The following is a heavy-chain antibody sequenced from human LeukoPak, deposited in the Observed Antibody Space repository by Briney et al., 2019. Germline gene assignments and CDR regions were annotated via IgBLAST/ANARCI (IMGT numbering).Heavy chain of an antibody. V-gene: IGHV3-53*01. J-gene: IGHJ4*02. Sequence: GGSLRLSCAASGFTFSTYWMHWVRQAPGKGLEWVSLIYSGGTTYYADSVKGRFTISRDNSKNTLYLQMNSLRAEDTAVYYCARRAGGYSHPYDYWGQGILVTVSS. CDR2: IYSGGTT. CDR3: ARRAGGYSHPYDY. CDR1: GFTFSTYW. D-gene: IGHD4-23*01.